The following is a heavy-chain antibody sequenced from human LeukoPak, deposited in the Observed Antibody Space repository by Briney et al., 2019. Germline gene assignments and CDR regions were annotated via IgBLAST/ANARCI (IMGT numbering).Heavy chain of an antibody. V-gene: IGHV3-23*01. CDR2: ISGSGGST. Sequence: GGSLRLSCAASGFTFSSYAMSWVRQAPGKGLEWVSAISGSGGSTYYADSVKGRFTISRDNSKNTLYLQMNSLRAEDTAVYYCARDSFEEWYYGMDVWGQGTTVTVSS. D-gene: IGHD3-3*01. CDR1: GFTFSSYA. J-gene: IGHJ6*02. CDR3: ARDSFEEWYYGMDV.